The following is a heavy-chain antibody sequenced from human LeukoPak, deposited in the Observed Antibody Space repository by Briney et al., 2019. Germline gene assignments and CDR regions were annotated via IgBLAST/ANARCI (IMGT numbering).Heavy chain of an antibody. D-gene: IGHD4-17*01. Sequence: PGGSLRLSCEVSGFFFSSYWMHWVRQAPGKGLVWVSRINGDGSARTYADSVKGRFTISRDNAKNTLFLQMSNLRAEDTAVYYCAGGTTVTTDAFDIWGQGTMVTVSS. J-gene: IGHJ3*02. CDR2: INGDGSAR. V-gene: IGHV3-74*03. CDR3: AGGTTVTTDAFDI. CDR1: GFFFSSYW.